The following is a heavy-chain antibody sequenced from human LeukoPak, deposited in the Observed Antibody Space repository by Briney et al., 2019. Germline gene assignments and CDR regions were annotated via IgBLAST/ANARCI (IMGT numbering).Heavy chain of an antibody. D-gene: IGHD6-19*01. J-gene: IGHJ4*02. CDR2: ISAYNGHT. CDR3: ARSRQEWLQSENDY. CDR1: GYTFTSYG. V-gene: IGHV1-18*01. Sequence: GASVKVSCKASGYTFTSYGISWVRQAPGQGLEWMGWISAYNGHTNYAQKLQGRVTMTTDTSTSTAYMALRSLRSDDTAVYYCARSRQEWLQSENDYWGQGTLVTVSS.